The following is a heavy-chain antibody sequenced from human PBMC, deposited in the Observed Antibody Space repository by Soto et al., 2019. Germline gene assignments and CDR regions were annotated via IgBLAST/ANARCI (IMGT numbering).Heavy chain of an antibody. J-gene: IGHJ4*02. V-gene: IGHV3-23*01. D-gene: IGHD3-10*01. CDR3: AKGWFGQPYFDY. CDR2: ISGSGGST. CDR1: GFTFSSYA. Sequence: EVQLLESGGGLVQPGGSLRLSCAASGFTFSSYAMSWVRQAPGKGLEWVSAISGSGGSTYYADSVKGRFTISRDNSKNTLYLQMNSLRAGDTAVYYCAKGWFGQPYFDYWGQGTLVTVSS.